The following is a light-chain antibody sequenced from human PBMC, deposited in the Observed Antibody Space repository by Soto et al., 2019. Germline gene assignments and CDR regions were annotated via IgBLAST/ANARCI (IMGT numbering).Light chain of an antibody. J-gene: IGLJ1*01. V-gene: IGLV1-40*01. CDR1: SSNIGAGYD. CDR2: GNS. Sequence: SVLTQPPSVSGAPGQRVTISCTGSSSNIGAGYDVHWYQQLPGTAPKLLIYGNSNRPSGVPYRFSGSKSGTSASLAITGLQAEDEADYYCQSYDSSLSGYVFGTGTKVTVL. CDR3: QSYDSSLSGYV.